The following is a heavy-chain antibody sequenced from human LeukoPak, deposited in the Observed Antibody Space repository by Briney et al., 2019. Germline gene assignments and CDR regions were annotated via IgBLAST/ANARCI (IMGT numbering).Heavy chain of an antibody. CDR1: GATVTGYY. CDR2: IYYSAKT. J-gene: IGHJ4*02. V-gene: IGHV4-59*02. Sequence: PSETLSLTCTISGATVTGYYWSWVRQAPGKGLEYIGYIYYSAKTDYNPSLKSRATISLDTSKNQFSLTLTSVTAADTAVYFCARIDDYGDSGYFDFWGQGILVTVSS. CDR3: ARIDDYGDSGYFDF. D-gene: IGHD4-17*01.